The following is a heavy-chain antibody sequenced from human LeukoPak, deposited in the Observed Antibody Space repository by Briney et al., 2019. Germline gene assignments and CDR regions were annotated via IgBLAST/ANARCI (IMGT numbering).Heavy chain of an antibody. D-gene: IGHD3-3*01. Sequence: SETLSLTCGVSGGSVINTNWWTWVRQPPGKGLEWIGEVHLDGRTNYNPSLESRLTMSVDVSENQVSLKLTSVTAADTAVYYCAREGGFYRPLDYSGQGTLVTVPS. CDR2: VHLDGRT. V-gene: IGHV4-4*02. CDR3: AREGGFYRPLDY. J-gene: IGHJ4*02. CDR1: GGSVINTNW.